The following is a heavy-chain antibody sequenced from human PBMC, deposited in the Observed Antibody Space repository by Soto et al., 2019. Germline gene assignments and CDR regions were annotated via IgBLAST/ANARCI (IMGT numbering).Heavy chain of an antibody. CDR3: ARSRGSARSFDY. J-gene: IGHJ4*02. D-gene: IGHD3-10*01. V-gene: IGHV4-59*01. CDR1: GGSISTYW. CDR2: IYYSGST. Sequence: SETLSLTCTVSGGSISTYWWSWIRQPPRKGLEWIGYIYYSGSTNYNPPLKSRVTISVDTSKNQFSLKLTSVTAADTAVYYCARSRGSARSFDYWGQGTLVTVSS.